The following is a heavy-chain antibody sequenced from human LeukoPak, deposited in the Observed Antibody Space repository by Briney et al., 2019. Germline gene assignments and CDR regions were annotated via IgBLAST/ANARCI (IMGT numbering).Heavy chain of an antibody. D-gene: IGHD3-22*01. CDR3: AKGNAGGVVVVFVDY. CDR2: IKQDGSEK. CDR1: GFTFSSYW. V-gene: IGHV3-7*03. J-gene: IGHJ4*02. Sequence: PGGSLRLSCAASGFTFSSYWMSWVRQAPGKGLEWVANIKQDGSEKYYVDSVKGRFTISRDNAKNSLYLQMNSLRAEDTALYYCAKGNAGGVVVVFVDYWGQGTLVTVSS.